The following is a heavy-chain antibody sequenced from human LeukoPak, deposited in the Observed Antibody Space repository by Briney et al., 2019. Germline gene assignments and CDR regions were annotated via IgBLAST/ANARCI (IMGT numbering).Heavy chain of an antibody. V-gene: IGHV3-33*01. CDR3: ARDRGYCSSTSCYSSGMDV. CDR1: GFTFSSYG. Sequence: GGSLRLSCAASGFTFSSYGMHWVRQAPGKGLEWVAVIWYDGSNKYYADSVKGRFTISRDNSKNTLYLQMNSLRAEDTAVYYCARDRGYCSSTSCYSSGMDVWGQGTTVTVSS. J-gene: IGHJ6*02. D-gene: IGHD2-2*01. CDR2: IWYDGSNK.